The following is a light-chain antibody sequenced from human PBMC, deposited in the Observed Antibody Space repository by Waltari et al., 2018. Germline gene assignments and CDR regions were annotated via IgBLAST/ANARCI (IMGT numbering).Light chain of an antibody. CDR2: AAS. V-gene: IGKV1-8*01. CDR1: QGISSY. J-gene: IGKJ1*01. CDR3: QQYYSYPWT. Sequence: AIRMTQSPSSFSASTGDRVTITCRASQGISSYLAWYKQKPGKAPKLLIYAASTLQSGVPSRFSGSGSGTDFTLTISCLQSEDXXTYYCQQYYSYPWTFGQGTKVEIK.